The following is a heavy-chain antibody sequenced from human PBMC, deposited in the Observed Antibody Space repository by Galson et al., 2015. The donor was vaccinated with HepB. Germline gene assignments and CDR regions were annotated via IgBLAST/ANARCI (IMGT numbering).Heavy chain of an antibody. V-gene: IGHV4-39*01. CDR1: GGSISSSSYY. D-gene: IGHD3-22*01. CDR3: ARIVVVTKSYYFDY. J-gene: IGHJ4*02. CDR2: IYYSGST. Sequence: ETLSLTCTVSGGSISSSSYYWGWIRQPPGKGLEWIGSIYYSGSTYYNPSLKSRVTISVDTSKNQFSLKLSSVTAADTAVYYCARIVVVTKSYYFDYWGQGTLVTVSS.